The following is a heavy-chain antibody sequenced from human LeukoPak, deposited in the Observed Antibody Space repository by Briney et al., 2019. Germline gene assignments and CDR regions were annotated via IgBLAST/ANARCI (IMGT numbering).Heavy chain of an antibody. CDR2: INPNSGGT. CDR3: ARDCSGGSCYDY. Sequence: ASVKVSCKASGYTFTGYYMHWVRQAPGQGLEWMGWINPNSGGTNYAQKFQGRVTMTRDTSISTAHMELSRLRSDDTAVYYCARDCSGGSCYDYWGQGTLVTVSS. D-gene: IGHD2-15*01. J-gene: IGHJ4*02. V-gene: IGHV1-2*02. CDR1: GYTFTGYY.